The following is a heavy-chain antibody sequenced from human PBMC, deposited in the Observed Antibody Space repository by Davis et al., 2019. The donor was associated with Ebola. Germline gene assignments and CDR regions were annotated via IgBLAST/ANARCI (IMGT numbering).Heavy chain of an antibody. Sequence: SETLSLTCTVSGGSISSYNWSWIRQPPGKGLEWIGYIYYSGSTNYNPSLKSRVTISVDTSKNQFSLKLSSVTAADTAVYYCARGHIAAAASDYWGQGTLVTVSS. V-gene: IGHV4-59*01. CDR3: ARGHIAAAASDY. CDR2: IYYSGST. CDR1: GGSISSYN. D-gene: IGHD6-13*01. J-gene: IGHJ4*02.